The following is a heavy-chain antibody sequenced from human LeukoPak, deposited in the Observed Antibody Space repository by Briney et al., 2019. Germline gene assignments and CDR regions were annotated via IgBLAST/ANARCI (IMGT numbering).Heavy chain of an antibody. CDR1: GYTFTGYY. Sequence: ASVKVSCKASGYTFTGYYMHWVRQAPGQGLEWMGRINPNSGGTNYAQKFQGRVTMTRDTSISTAYIELSRLRSDDTAAYYCARDRPLGYCSSTSCYSIDPWGQGTLVTVSS. V-gene: IGHV1-2*06. J-gene: IGHJ5*02. D-gene: IGHD2-2*01. CDR3: ARDRPLGYCSSTSCYSIDP. CDR2: INPNSGGT.